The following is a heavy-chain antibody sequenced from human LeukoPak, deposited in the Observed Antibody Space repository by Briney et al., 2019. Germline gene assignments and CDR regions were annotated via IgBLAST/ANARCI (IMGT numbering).Heavy chain of an antibody. D-gene: IGHD5-18*01. V-gene: IGHV3-30*18. J-gene: IGHJ4*02. CDR2: ISYDGSNK. CDR1: GFTFNTNG. CDR3: AKDLATWIQLWLPGDY. Sequence: GGSLRLSCAASGFTFNTNGMHWVRQAPGKGLEWVAVISYDGSNKYYADSVKGRFTISRDNSKNTLYLQMNSLRAEDTAVYYCAKDLATWIQLWLPGDYWGQGTLVTVSS.